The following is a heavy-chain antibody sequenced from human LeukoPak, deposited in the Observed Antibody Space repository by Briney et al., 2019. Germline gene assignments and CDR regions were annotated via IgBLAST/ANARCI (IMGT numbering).Heavy chain of an antibody. J-gene: IGHJ6*03. CDR2: IYYSGST. D-gene: IGHD6-6*01. V-gene: IGHV4-39*01. CDR3: ARPVRRSSSSNYYYYVDV. CDR1: GGSISSSSYY. Sequence: SETLSLTCTVSGGSISSSSYYWGWIRQPPGKGLEWIGSIYYSGSTYYNPSLKSRVTISVDTSKNQFSLKLSSVTAADTAVYYCARPVRRSSSSNYYYYVDVWGKGTTVTVSS.